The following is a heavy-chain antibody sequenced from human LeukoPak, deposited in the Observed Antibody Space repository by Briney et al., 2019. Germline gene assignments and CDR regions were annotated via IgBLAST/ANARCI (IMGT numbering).Heavy chain of an antibody. D-gene: IGHD4/OR15-4a*01. Sequence: PGGSLRLSCAASGFTFDDYYMTWIRQAPGQGLQWITSISASGTILLYADSVKGRFTVSRDNAKNSLFLQMNSLRADDTAVYYCARHMVLSPCDCWGQGTLVTVSS. V-gene: IGHV3-11*01. J-gene: IGHJ4*02. CDR1: GFTFDDYY. CDR3: ARHMVLSPCDC. CDR2: ISASGTIL.